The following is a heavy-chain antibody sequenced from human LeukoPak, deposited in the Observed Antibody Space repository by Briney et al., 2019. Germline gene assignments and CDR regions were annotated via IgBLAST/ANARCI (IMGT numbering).Heavy chain of an antibody. D-gene: IGHD3-22*01. J-gene: IGHJ6*03. CDR3: ARHYNYYDSSGYRYYYYYMDV. V-gene: IGHV5-51*01. CDR2: IYPGDSDT. Sequence: GESQKISCKGSGYSFTSYWIGWVRQMPGKGLEWMGIIYPGDSDTRYSPSFQGQVTISADKSISTAYLQWSSLKASDTAMYYCARHYNYYDSSGYRYYYYYMDVWGKGTTVTVSS. CDR1: GYSFTSYW.